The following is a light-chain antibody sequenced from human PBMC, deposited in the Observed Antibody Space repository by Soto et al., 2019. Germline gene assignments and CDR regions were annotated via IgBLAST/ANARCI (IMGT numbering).Light chain of an antibody. CDR2: GAS. V-gene: IGKV3-15*01. J-gene: IGKJ1*01. CDR1: QSISSN. Sequence: EIVMTQSPATLSVSPGERATLSCRASQSISSNLAWYQQKPGQAPRLPIYGASTRATGIPAKFSGSGSGTEFTLTINSLQSEDFAVYYCQQYNSWPPKTFGQGTKVEIK. CDR3: QQYNSWPPKT.